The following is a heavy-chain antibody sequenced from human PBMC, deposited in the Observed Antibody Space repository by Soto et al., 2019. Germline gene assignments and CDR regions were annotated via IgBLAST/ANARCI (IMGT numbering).Heavy chain of an antibody. V-gene: IGHV4-39*01. CDR2: IYYSGST. CDR3: ARHGFPNWNLYYYYYYMDV. Sequence: SETLSLTCTVSGGSISSSSYYWGWIRQPPGKGLEWIGSIYYSGSTYYNPSLKSRVTISVDTSKNQFSLKLSSVTAADTAVYYCARHGFPNWNLYYYYYYMDVWGKGTTVTVSS. CDR1: GGSISSSSYY. J-gene: IGHJ6*03. D-gene: IGHD1-7*01.